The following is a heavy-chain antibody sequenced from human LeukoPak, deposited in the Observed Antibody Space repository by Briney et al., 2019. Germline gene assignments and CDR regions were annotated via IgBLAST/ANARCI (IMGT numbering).Heavy chain of an antibody. Sequence: ASVKVSCKASGYTFTSYDINWVRQATGQGLEWMGWMNPNSGNTGYAQKFQGRVTMTRNTSISTAYMELSSLRSEDTAVYYCARAGVGWFGELSSDFDYWGQGTLATVSS. V-gene: IGHV1-8*01. CDR3: ARAGVGWFGELSSDFDY. CDR2: MNPNSGNT. J-gene: IGHJ4*02. CDR1: GYTFTSYD. D-gene: IGHD3-10*01.